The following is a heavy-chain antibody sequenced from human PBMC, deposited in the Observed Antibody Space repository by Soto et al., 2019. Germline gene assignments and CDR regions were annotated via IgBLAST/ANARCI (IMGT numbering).Heavy chain of an antibody. D-gene: IGHD2-15*01. CDR3: ARDLECSGGSCYYYAFDI. Sequence: GGSLRLSCAASGFTFSSYAMHWVRQAPGKGLEWVAVISYDGSNKYYADSVKGRFTISRDNSKNTLYLQMNSLRAEDTAVYYCARDLECSGGSCYYYAFDIWGQGTMVTVSS. J-gene: IGHJ3*02. CDR2: ISYDGSNK. V-gene: IGHV3-30-3*01. CDR1: GFTFSSYA.